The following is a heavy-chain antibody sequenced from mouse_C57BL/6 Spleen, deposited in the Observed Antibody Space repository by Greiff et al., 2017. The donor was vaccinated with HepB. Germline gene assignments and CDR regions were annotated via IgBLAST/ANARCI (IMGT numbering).Heavy chain of an antibody. J-gene: IGHJ4*01. V-gene: IGHV5-15*01. CDR2: ISNLAYSI. CDR3: ARCVDDEGYAMDY. D-gene: IGHD2-12*01. Sequence: EVMLVESGGGLVQPGGSLKLSCAASGFTFSDYGMAWVRQAPRKGPEWVAFISNLAYSIYYADTVTGRFTISRENAKNTLYLERSSLRSEDTAMYYCARCVDDEGYAMDYWGQGTSVTVSS. CDR1: GFTFSDYG.